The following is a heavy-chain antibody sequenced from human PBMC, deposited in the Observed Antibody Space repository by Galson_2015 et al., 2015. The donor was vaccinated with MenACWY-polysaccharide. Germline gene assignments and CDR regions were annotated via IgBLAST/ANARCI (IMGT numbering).Heavy chain of an antibody. CDR2: INPQSGVT. D-gene: IGHD3-10*01. CDR3: ARDHPRSKVTVTRGFSDAFDI. V-gene: IGHV1-2*06. J-gene: IGHJ3*02. CDR1: GYTFTGHY. Sequence: SVKVSCKASGYTFTGHYMHWVRQAPGQGLEWMGRINPQSGVTLYSQKFEGRATMTRDTSISTAYMQLSSLTSDDTAVYYCARDHPRSKVTVTRGFSDAFDIWGQGTTVTVSS.